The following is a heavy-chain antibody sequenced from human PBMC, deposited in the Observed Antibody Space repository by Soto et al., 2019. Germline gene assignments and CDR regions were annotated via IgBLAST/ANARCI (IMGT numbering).Heavy chain of an antibody. J-gene: IGHJ4*02. CDR1: GGSVSSGSYY. CDR2: IYYSGST. Sequence: SETLSLTCTVSGGSVSSGSYYWSWIRQPPGKGLEWIGYIYYSGSTNYNPSLKSRVTISVDTSKNQFSLKLSSVTAADTAVYYCARLRSGSYAPFDYWGQGTLVTVSS. V-gene: IGHV4-61*01. CDR3: ARLRSGSYAPFDY. D-gene: IGHD1-26*01.